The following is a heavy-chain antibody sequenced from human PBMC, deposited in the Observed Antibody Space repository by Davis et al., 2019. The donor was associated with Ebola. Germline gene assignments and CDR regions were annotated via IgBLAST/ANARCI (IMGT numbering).Heavy chain of an antibody. V-gene: IGHV4-59*02. D-gene: IGHD2-21*01. CDR1: GGSVSGHY. J-gene: IGHJ4*02. CDR3: ARFGEGAY. CDR2: ISGSGRT. Sequence: PSETLSLTCTVSGGSVSGHYWNWFRQPPGKGLEWIWFISGSGRTSYNPSLKSRVTISADTSKNQFSLNLNSVSAADTAVYFCARFGEGAYWGQGTLVTVSS.